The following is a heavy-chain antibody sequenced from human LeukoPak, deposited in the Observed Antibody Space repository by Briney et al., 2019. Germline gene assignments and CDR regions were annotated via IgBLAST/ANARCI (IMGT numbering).Heavy chain of an antibody. V-gene: IGHV4-4*07. D-gene: IGHD6-19*01. J-gene: IGHJ4*02. CDR3: ARVDVAGDKYDFDY. Sequence: SETLSLIWTVSGGPISSYYWSWIRQPAGKGPGWIGRISTSGSTNYNPSLKSRVTMSVDPSKNQFSLTLSSVTAADTAVYYCARVDVAGDKYDFDYWGQGTLVTVSS. CDR1: GGPISSYY. CDR2: ISTSGST.